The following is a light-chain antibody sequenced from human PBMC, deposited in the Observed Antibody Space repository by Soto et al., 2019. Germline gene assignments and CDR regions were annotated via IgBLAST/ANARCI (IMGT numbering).Light chain of an antibody. CDR3: QPGHNWPLT. CDR1: RSINSE. CDR2: GAS. J-gene: IGKJ2*01. Sequence: EIVMTQSPATLSLSPGERAALSCRASRSINSELAWYQQKPGQPPRLLIYGASTRATGVPARFTGSESGSEFTLTISGLQPEDFAVYYCQPGHNWPLTFGQGTRLEI. V-gene: IGKV3-15*01.